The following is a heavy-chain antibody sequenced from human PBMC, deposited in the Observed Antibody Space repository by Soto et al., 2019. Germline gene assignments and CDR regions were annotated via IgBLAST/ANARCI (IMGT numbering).Heavy chain of an antibody. J-gene: IGHJ6*02. Sequence: GGSLRLSCAASGFSFRNAWMSWVRQAPGKGLEWVGHIKSQGDGGTRDYAAPVKGRFTISRDDSKNTLFLQMNSLTNEDTAVYFCTTDLQAYCDGTTCYAGNYYYDDMDVWGQGTRSPSP. D-gene: IGHD2-2*01. CDR1: GFSFRNAW. CDR3: TTDLQAYCDGTTCYAGNYYYDDMDV. V-gene: IGHV3-15*01. CDR2: IKSQGDGGTR.